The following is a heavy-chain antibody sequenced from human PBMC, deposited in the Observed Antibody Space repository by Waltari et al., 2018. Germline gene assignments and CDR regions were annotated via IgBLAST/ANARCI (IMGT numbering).Heavy chain of an antibody. Sequence: QMQLQQWGAGLLKPSETLSPTCAASGESFIGYYSNWIRQPPGRGLEWIGEILHSGSINYNPSLESRITISQDMSKNQFSLKLTSVTAADSAVYYCVRGKMYSRPYFDYWGQGTLVTVSS. CDR2: ILHSGSI. CDR3: VRGKMYSRPYFDY. D-gene: IGHD6-13*01. J-gene: IGHJ4*02. V-gene: IGHV4-34*01. CDR1: GESFIGYY.